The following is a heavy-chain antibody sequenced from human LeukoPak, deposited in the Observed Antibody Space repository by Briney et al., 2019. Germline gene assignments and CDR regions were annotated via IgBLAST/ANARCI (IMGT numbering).Heavy chain of an antibody. V-gene: IGHV3-11*01. CDR3: ARVSVAGILFDY. D-gene: IGHD6-19*01. Sequence: GGSLRLSCAASGFTFSDYYMSWIRQAPGKGLEWVSYISSSGSTIYYADSVKGRFTISRDNAKDSLYLQMNSLRAEDTAVYYCARVSVAGILFDYWGQGTLVTVSS. CDR2: ISSSGSTI. CDR1: GFTFSDYY. J-gene: IGHJ4*02.